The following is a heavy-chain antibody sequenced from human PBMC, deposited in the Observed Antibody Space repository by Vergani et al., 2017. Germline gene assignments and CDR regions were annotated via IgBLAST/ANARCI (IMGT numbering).Heavy chain of an antibody. J-gene: IGHJ3*01. D-gene: IGHD3-10*01. CDR2: IYTGDSEV. Sequence: EKQLVQSGSETKKPGESLKISCQAFGYIFSNFWIGWVRQRPGRGLEWMGIIYTGDSEVKSNPTFRGQVIFSVATSVNTAYLQWRSLQASDTATYFCASGGHGSENGGSLQLWGQGTNITVSS. V-gene: IGHV5-51*01. CDR3: ASGGHGSENGGSLQL. CDR1: GYIFSNFW.